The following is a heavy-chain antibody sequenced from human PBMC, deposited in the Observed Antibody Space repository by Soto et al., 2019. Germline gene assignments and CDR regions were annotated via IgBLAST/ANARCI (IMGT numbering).Heavy chain of an antibody. V-gene: IGHV1-69*01. Sequence: QVQLVQSGAEVKKPGSSVKVSCKASGGTFSSHVFNWVRQAPGQGLEWMGGIMPIIGTANYAQKFQGRVTITAYESTSTASMELSSLRSEDTAVYYCARDLEFRDGNISHLDYWGQGTLVTFSS. CDR1: GGTFSSHV. D-gene: IGHD3-10*01. J-gene: IGHJ4*02. CDR2: IMPIIGTA. CDR3: ARDLEFRDGNISHLDY.